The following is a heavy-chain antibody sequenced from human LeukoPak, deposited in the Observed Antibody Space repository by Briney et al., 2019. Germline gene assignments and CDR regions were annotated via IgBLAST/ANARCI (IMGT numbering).Heavy chain of an antibody. J-gene: IGHJ4*02. CDR1: GYTFTSYG. CDR3: ARGRKTYYYDSSGEYYFDY. D-gene: IGHD3-22*01. CDR2: ISAYNGNT. Sequence: ASVKVSCKASGYTFTSYGISWVRQAPGQGLEWMGWISAYNGNTNYAQKLQGRVTMTTDTSTSTAYMELRSLRSDDTAVYYCARGRKTYYYDSSGEYYFDYWGQGTLVTVSS. V-gene: IGHV1-18*01.